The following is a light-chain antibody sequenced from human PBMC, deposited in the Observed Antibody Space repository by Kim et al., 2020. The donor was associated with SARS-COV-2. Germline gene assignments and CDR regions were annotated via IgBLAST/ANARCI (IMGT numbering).Light chain of an antibody. CDR3: QVWDGDSDAV. CDR1: NIGSKS. V-gene: IGLV3-21*04. J-gene: IGLJ3*02. CDR2: YDS. Sequence: VAPGKTATITCGGNNIGSKSVHWYQQKPGQAPVLVIYYDSDRPSGIPERFSGSNSGNTATLTISRVEAGDEADFYCQVWDGDSDAVFGGGTKLTVL.